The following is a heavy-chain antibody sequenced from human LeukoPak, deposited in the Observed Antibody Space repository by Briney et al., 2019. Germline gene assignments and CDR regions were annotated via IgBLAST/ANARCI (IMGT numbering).Heavy chain of an antibody. D-gene: IGHD3-22*01. CDR1: GGTIRSYA. CDR3: ARGRSDSSGRFYFDY. V-gene: IGHV1-69*13. Sequence: SVKVSCKASGGTIRSYAISWLRQAPGQGLEWMGGILPIFHSPSYAQKFQGRVTITADESTSTAYMELSSLTSDDTAVYYCARGRSDSSGRFYFDYWGQGTLVTASS. CDR2: ILPIFHSP. J-gene: IGHJ4*02.